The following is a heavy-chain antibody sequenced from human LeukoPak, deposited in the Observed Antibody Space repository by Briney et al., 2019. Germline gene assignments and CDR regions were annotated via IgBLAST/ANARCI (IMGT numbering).Heavy chain of an antibody. CDR2: IYYSGST. CDR3: ARSTLGYCSGGSCSWFDP. J-gene: IGHJ5*02. CDR1: GGSISSSSYY. D-gene: IGHD2-15*01. V-gene: IGHV4-39*07. Sequence: SETLSLTCTVSGGSISSSSYYWGWIRQPPGKGLEWIGSIYYSGSTYYDPSLKSRVTISGDTSKNQFSLKLSSVTAADTAVYYCARSTLGYCSGGSCSWFDPWGQGTLVTVSS.